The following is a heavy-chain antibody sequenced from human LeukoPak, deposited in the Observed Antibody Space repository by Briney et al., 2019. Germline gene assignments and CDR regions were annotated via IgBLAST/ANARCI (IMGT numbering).Heavy chain of an antibody. CDR2: SSAYNGDI. CDR3: TRDLGTYTSYNSISFDY. J-gene: IGHJ4*02. V-gene: IGHV1-18*01. Sequence: GASVKLSCKASGYTFTDFGISWVRQAPGQGHEWMGWSSAYNGDIRYAQKFQGRVTMTTDTSTSTAYMELRSLRSDDTAVFYCTRDLGTYTSYNSISFDYWGQGTLVTVSS. CDR1: GYTFTDFG. D-gene: IGHD3-9*01.